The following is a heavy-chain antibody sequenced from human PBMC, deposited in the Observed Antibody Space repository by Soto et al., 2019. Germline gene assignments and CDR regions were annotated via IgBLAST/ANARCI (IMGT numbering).Heavy chain of an antibody. CDR1: GFTFSSYA. D-gene: IGHD6-13*01. CDR3: VKDHIAAAGTDAFDI. J-gene: IGHJ3*02. V-gene: IGHV3-64D*08. Sequence: GGSLRLSCSASGFTFSSYAMHWVRQAPGKGLEYVSAISSNGGSTYYADSVKGRFTISRDNSKNTLYLQMSSLRAEDTAVYYCVKDHIAAAGTDAFDIWGQGTMVTVSS. CDR2: ISSNGGST.